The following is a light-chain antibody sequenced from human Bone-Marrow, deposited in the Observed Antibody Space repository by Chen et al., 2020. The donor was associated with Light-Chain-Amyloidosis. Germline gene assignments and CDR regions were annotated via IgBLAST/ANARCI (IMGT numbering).Light chain of an antibody. V-gene: IGKV3-20*01. Sequence: EIVLTQSPGTPSSSPGEGANLSCRGSQNISSNYLAWYQQKFGQAPRLLLYGSSSRATGIPARFTGSGSVTDFTLTINRLEPEDFAMYYCQQYRTSPLTFGGGTKVEIK. CDR2: GSS. CDR3: QQYRTSPLT. CDR1: QNISSNY. J-gene: IGKJ4*01.